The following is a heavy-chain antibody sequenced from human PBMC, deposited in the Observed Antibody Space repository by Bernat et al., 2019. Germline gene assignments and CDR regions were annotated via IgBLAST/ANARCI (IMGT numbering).Heavy chain of an antibody. Sequence: QVQLVESGGGLVKPGGSLRLPCAASGFTFSDYYMSWVRQAPGKGLDWVSYISSSSSYTNYADSVKGRFTIARDNAKNSLYLQMNSLRAEDTAVYYCARGTSTSARYMDVWGKGTTVTVSS. CDR1: GFTFSDYY. J-gene: IGHJ6*03. CDR2: ISSSSSYT. V-gene: IGHV3-11*05. CDR3: ARGTSTSARYMDV.